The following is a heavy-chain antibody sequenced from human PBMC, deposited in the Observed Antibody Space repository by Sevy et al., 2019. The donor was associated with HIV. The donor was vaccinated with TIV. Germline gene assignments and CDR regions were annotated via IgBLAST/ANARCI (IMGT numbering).Heavy chain of an antibody. CDR3: VKDLGNAGIGLGY. J-gene: IGHJ4*02. V-gene: IGHV3-23*01. D-gene: IGHD3-10*01. Sequence: GGSLRLSCAASGFTFSSLAMSWVRQAPGKGLEWVSAIRGRGDTTYYTDSVKGRFTISRDNSKNTLYLQMNSLRAEDTALYYWVKDLGNAGIGLGYWGQGTLVTVSS. CDR2: IRGRGDTT. CDR1: GFTFSSLA.